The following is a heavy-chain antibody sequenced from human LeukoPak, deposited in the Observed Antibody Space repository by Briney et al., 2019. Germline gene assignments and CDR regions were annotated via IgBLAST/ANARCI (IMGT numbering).Heavy chain of an antibody. V-gene: IGHV1-18*01. CDR1: GYTFTSYG. J-gene: IGHJ6*03. Sequence: ASVKVSCKASGYTFTSYGISWVRRAPGQGLEWMGWISAYNGNTNYAQKLQGRVTMTTDTSTSTAYMELRSLRSDDTAVYYCARDLAMTTQYYYYYMDVWGKGTTVTVSS. D-gene: IGHD4-11*01. CDR2: ISAYNGNT. CDR3: ARDLAMTTQYYYYYMDV.